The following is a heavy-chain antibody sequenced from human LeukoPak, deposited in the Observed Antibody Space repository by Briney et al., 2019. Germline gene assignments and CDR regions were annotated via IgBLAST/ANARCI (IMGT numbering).Heavy chain of an antibody. D-gene: IGHD3-22*01. CDR2: IYSGGST. CDR3: ARLGMGYYDSSGYSHY. CDR1: GFTVSSNY. V-gene: IGHV3-66*04. J-gene: IGHJ4*02. Sequence: TGGSLRLSCAASGFTVSSNYMSWVRQAPGKGLEWVSVIYSGGSTYYADSVKGRFTISRDNSKNTLYLQMNSLRAEDTAVYYCARLGMGYYDSSGYSHYWGQGILVTVSS.